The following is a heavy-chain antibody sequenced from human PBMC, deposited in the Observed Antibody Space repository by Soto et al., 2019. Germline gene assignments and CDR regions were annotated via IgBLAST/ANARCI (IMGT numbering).Heavy chain of an antibody. Sequence: QVHLVQSGVEVKTPGASVKVSCQASGYTFFTYDISWVRQAPGQGLEWMGWISTYSGDTKYAQKFQGRVTMTTDTPTTTAYLELRSLXXDDTAVYYCARHHGPTTSENWFDP. J-gene: IGHJ5*02. CDR2: ISTYSGDT. D-gene: IGHD5-12*01. CDR1: GYTFFTYD. V-gene: IGHV1-18*01. CDR3: ARHHGPTTSENWFDP.